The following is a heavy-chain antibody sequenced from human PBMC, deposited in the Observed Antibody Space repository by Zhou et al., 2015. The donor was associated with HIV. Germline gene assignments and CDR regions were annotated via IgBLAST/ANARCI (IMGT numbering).Heavy chain of an antibody. CDR2: IIPIFGTA. CDR3: ARDRCQWQGYYYGMDV. V-gene: IGHV1-69*01. Sequence: LVQSGTEVREPGSSVKVSYKASGGTFSSYAISWVRQAPGQGLEWMGGIIPIFGTANYAQKFQGRVTITADESTSTAYMELSSLRSEDTAVYYCARDRCQWQGYYYGMDVWGQGTTVTVSS. D-gene: IGHD6-19*01. J-gene: IGHJ6*02. CDR1: GGTFSSYA.